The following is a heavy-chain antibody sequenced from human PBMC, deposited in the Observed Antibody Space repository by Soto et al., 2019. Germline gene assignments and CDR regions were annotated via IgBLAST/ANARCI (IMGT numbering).Heavy chain of an antibody. Sequence: EVQLVESGGGLVQPGGSLRLSCAASGFTCSHYWMSWVRQAPGKGLEWVANMNQDGSEIFYVDSVKGRFTISRDNAKTSLYLQMNSLRAEDTAVYYCATEGVRGYDCWGQGTLVTVSS. D-gene: IGHD3-10*02. CDR2: MNQDGSEI. J-gene: IGHJ4*02. CDR1: GFTCSHYW. V-gene: IGHV3-7*05. CDR3: ATEGVRGYDC.